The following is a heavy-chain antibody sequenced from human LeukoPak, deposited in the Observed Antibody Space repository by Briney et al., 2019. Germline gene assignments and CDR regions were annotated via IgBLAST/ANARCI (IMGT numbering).Heavy chain of an antibody. Sequence: GGSLRLSCVASGFTFSTYWMSWVRQAPEKGLEFGANIKQDGSVKNYMDSLKGRSTISRDNAGESLYLEINSLRADDTAVYYCARDPESSAFDLWGQGALVTVSS. CDR3: ARDPESSAFDL. CDR1: GFTFSTYW. CDR2: IKQDGSVK. V-gene: IGHV3-7*01. J-gene: IGHJ4*02.